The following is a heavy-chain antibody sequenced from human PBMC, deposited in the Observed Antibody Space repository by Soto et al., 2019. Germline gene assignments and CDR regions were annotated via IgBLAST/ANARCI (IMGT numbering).Heavy chain of an antibody. CDR2: ISSSSSYI. J-gene: IGHJ4*02. D-gene: IGHD2-21*01. V-gene: IGHV3-21*01. Sequence: GGSVRLSCAASAFTVTTYSMNWVCQAPGKGLEWVSSISSSSSYIYYADSVKGRFTISRDNAKNSLYLQMNSLRDEDTAVYYCARGIPLGYWGQGTLVTVSS. CDR1: AFTVTTYS. CDR3: ARGIPLGY.